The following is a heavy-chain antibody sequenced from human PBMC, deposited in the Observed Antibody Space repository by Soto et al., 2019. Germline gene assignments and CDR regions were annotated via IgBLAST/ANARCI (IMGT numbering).Heavy chain of an antibody. J-gene: IGHJ4*02. CDR2: IYYSGST. V-gene: IGHV4-31*03. CDR3: ARALVSDGYNTPFDY. Sequence: QVQLQESGPGLVKPSQTLSLTCTVSGGSISSGGYYWSWNRQHPGKGLEWIGYIYYSGSTYYNPSLKSRVTISVDTSKNQFSLKLSSVTAADTAVYYCARALVSDGYNTPFDYWGQGTLVTVSS. D-gene: IGHD5-12*01. CDR1: GGSISSGGYY.